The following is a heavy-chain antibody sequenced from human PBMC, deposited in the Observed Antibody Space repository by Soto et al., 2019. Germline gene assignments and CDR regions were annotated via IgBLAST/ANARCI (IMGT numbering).Heavy chain of an antibody. J-gene: IGHJ4*02. V-gene: IGHV3-23*01. D-gene: IGHD3-3*01. CDR3: AKGYYTPPDS. Sequence: GGSLRLSCAASGFTFSIYAMSWVRQAPGQGLEWVSAISGTGGSTFYADSVKGRFTISRDNSKNTLYLQMNSLRAEDTAVYYCAKGYYTPPDSWGQGTLVTVSS. CDR1: GFTFSIYA. CDR2: ISGTGGST.